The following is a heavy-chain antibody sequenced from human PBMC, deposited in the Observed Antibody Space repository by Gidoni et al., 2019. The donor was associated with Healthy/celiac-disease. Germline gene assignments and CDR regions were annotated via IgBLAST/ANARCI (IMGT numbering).Heavy chain of an antibody. CDR2: VYASGTT. V-gene: IGHV4-61*02. J-gene: IGHJ5*02. CDR1: GGSIRSGTYY. Sequence: QVQLQESGPGLVKPSQTLSLTCTVSGGSIRSGTYYWNWIRQPAGRGLEWIGRVYASGTTNYNPSLKSRVTMSVDTSKNQFSLRLSSLTAADTAVYYCARGGGGDFWSGPPLSWGQGTLVTVSS. D-gene: IGHD3-3*01. CDR3: ARGGGGDFWSGPPLS.